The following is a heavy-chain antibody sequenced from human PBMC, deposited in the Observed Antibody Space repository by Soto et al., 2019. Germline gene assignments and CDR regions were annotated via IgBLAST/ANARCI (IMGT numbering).Heavy chain of an antibody. J-gene: IGHJ4*02. D-gene: IGHD3-10*01. CDR3: EGMFWFGDLLFYY. Sequence: HLQLQESGPGLVKPSETLSLTCTVSDDSITSGAYYWGLIRQPPGKGLQWIGSIQYRGSTYSNPSLKGRVTMSLDTSKNQFSLRLTSVTAADTAVYFCEGMFWFGDLLFYYWGQGTLVTVSS. CDR2: IQYRGST. V-gene: IGHV4-39*01. CDR1: DDSITSGAYY.